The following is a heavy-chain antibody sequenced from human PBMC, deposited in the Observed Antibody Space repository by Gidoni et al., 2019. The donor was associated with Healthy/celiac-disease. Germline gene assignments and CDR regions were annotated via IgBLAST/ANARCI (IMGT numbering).Heavy chain of an antibody. J-gene: IGHJ4*02. Sequence: QVQLQQWGAGLLKPSETLSLTCAVYGGSFSGYYWSWIRQPPGKGLEWIGEINHSGSTNYNPSLKSRVTISVDTSKNQFSLKLSSVTAADTAVYYCARDGLLYRGGPDYWGQGTLVTVSS. CDR1: GGSFSGYY. V-gene: IGHV4-34*01. D-gene: IGHD2-15*01. CDR2: INHSGST. CDR3: ARDGLLYRGGPDY.